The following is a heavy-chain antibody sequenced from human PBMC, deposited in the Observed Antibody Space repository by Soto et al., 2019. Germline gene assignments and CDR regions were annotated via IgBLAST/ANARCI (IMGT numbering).Heavy chain of an antibody. CDR2: ISYSGST. J-gene: IGHJ5*02. D-gene: IGHD2-15*01. V-gene: IGHV4-59*01. CDR1: GASITTYY. CDR3: ARDLKEYCSDGKCNWFDP. Sequence: SETLSLTCTVSGASITTYYWSWIRQPPGKGLEWIGYISYSGSTDYNPSLKSRVTISFDASKNQISLQVRSATAADAAVYYCARDLKEYCSDGKCNWFDPWGQGTLVTVPQ.